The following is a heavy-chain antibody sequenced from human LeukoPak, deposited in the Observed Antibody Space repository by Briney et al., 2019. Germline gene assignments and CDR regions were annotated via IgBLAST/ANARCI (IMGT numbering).Heavy chain of an antibody. CDR1: GFTFSSYS. Sequence: PGGSLRLSCAASGFTFSSYSMNWVRQAPGKGLEWVSSISGSISYIYYADSLKGRFNISRDNAKNSLYLQMNSLRVEDTAVYYCARCTTGRTFGSLREIKRSREIDYWGQGTLVTVSS. CDR2: ISGSISYI. D-gene: IGHD1-1*01. CDR3: ARCTTGRTFGSLREIKRSREIDY. J-gene: IGHJ4*02. V-gene: IGHV3-21*01.